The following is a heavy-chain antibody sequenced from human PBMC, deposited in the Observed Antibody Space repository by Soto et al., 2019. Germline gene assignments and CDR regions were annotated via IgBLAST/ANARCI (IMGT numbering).Heavy chain of an antibody. CDR3: ARGVTKTYYDFWSGYYKGGALMDV. V-gene: IGHV4-34*01. Sequence: SETLSLTCAVYGGSFSGYYWSWIRQPPGKGLERIGEINHSGSTNYNPSLKSRVTISVDTSKTQFSLKLSSVTAADTAVYYCARGVTKTYYDFWSGYYKGGALMDVWGQGTTVTVSS. J-gene: IGHJ6*02. CDR1: GGSFSGYY. D-gene: IGHD3-3*01. CDR2: INHSGST.